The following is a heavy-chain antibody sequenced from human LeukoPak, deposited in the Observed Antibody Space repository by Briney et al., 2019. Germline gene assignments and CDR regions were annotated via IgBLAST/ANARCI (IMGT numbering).Heavy chain of an antibody. D-gene: IGHD3-22*01. CDR3: ARVPLYDRSGYYFDY. Sequence: GGSLRLSCAASGFTFSNYNMNWVRQAPGKGLEWVSYISTSGRAIFYADSVKGRFTISRDNAKNSLFLQMNSLRDEVTAVYYCARVPLYDRSGYYFDYWGLGTLVTVSS. V-gene: IGHV3-48*02. CDR1: GFTFSNYN. J-gene: IGHJ4*02. CDR2: ISTSGRAI.